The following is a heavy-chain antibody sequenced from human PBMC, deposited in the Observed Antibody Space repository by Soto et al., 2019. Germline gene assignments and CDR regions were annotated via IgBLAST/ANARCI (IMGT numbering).Heavy chain of an antibody. CDR1: GGSVSSGSYY. Sequence: QVQLHESGPGLVKPSETLSLTCTVSGGSVSSGSYYWSWIRQPPGKGLEWIGYIYYSGSTNYNPPLQSRVTISVDTSKNHFSLKLSSVTAADTAVYYCASGRMTTDTTSGYYYYGMDFWGKGTTVTFSS. V-gene: IGHV4-61*01. CDR2: IYYSGST. J-gene: IGHJ6*04. D-gene: IGHD4-17*01. CDR3: ASGRMTTDTTSGYYYYGMDF.